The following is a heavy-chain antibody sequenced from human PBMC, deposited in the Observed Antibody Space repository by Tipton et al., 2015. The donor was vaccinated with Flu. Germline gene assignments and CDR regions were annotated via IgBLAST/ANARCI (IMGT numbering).Heavy chain of an antibody. Sequence: SLRLSCAASGFTFSTYSMSWVRQSAGKGLEWVSFISRGSTYIYYADSVRGRFTISRDNAKNSLYLQMNSLRAEDTAMYYCAKVIPEIVAGLDYWGQGTLVTVSS. J-gene: IGHJ4*02. CDR2: ISRGSTYI. V-gene: IGHV3-21*04. D-gene: IGHD5-12*01. CDR1: GFTFSTYS. CDR3: AKVIPEIVAGLDY.